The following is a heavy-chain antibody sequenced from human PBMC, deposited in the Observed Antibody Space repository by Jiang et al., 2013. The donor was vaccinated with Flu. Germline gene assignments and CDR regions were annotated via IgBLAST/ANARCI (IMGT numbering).Heavy chain of an antibody. CDR1: GYSFTSYW. CDR2: LILVTLIP. CDR3: ASTRSIAVAGIFDY. Sequence: LRISCKGSGYSFTSYWISWVRQMPGKGLEWMGGLILVTLIPTTARPSKATSPSQLTSPSALPTCSGDSLKASDTAMYYCASTRSIAVAGIFDYWGQGTLVTVSS. V-gene: IGHV5-10-1*01. D-gene: IGHD6-19*01. J-gene: IGHJ4*02.